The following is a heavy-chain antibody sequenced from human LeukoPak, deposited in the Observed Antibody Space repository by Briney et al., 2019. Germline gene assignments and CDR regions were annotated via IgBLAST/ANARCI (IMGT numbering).Heavy chain of an antibody. CDR3: ASESFHYYDSSGPRGTDAFDI. V-gene: IGHV1-69*13. CDR1: GGTFSSYA. J-gene: IGHJ3*02. D-gene: IGHD3-22*01. CDR2: IIPIFGTA. Sequence: SVKVSCKASGGTFSSYAISWVRQAPGQGLEWMGGIIPIFGTANYAQKFQGRVTITADESTSTAYMELSSLRSEDTAVYYCASESFHYYDSSGPRGTDAFDIWGQGTMVTVSS.